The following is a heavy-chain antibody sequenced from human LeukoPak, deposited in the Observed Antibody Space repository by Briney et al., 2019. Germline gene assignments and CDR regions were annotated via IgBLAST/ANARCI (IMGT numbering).Heavy chain of an antibody. CDR3: ARDLSPEGYSGYDSPYYYYMDV. CDR1: GYTFINNG. Sequence: ASVKVSCKASGYTFINNGISWVRQAPGQGLEWMGWISAYNGNTNYAQKLQGRVTMTTDTSTSTAYMELRSLRSDDTAVYYCARDLSPEGYSGYDSPYYYYMDVWGKGTTVTVSS. D-gene: IGHD5-12*01. J-gene: IGHJ6*03. CDR2: ISAYNGNT. V-gene: IGHV1-18*01.